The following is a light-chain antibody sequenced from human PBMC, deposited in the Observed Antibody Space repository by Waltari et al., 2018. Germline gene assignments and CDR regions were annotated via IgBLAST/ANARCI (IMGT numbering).Light chain of an antibody. J-gene: IGKJ4*01. CDR1: QSVSSS. Sequence: EIVLTQSPATLSLSSGDRATLSCRASQSVSSSLAWYQQRPGQAPRLLIYDASNRATGNPARFSGSGSGTDFTLTISSLEPEDFAVYYCQQRSSWPLTFGGGTKVEVK. V-gene: IGKV3-11*01. CDR3: QQRSSWPLT. CDR2: DAS.